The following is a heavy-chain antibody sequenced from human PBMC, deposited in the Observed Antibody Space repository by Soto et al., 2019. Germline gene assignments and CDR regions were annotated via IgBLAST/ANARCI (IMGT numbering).Heavy chain of an antibody. D-gene: IGHD5-18*01. V-gene: IGHV2-5*01. Sequence: QITLKESGPTLVKPTQTLTLTCTFSGFSLSTSGFSVGWIRQPPGKALEWLASIYWNDDKRYRPSLRSRLTITKDTSKNQVVLTMTNMDPVDTATYYCSHRRGGYVYGDADYWGQGTLVTVSS. J-gene: IGHJ4*02. CDR2: IYWNDDK. CDR1: GFSLSTSGFS. CDR3: SHRRGGYVYGDADY.